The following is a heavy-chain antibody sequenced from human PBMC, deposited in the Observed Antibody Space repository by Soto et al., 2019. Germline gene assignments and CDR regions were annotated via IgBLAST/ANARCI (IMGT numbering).Heavy chain of an antibody. CDR3: ACGGNFIVY. CDR1: GFTFSTYW. J-gene: IGHJ4*02. Sequence: EVQLVESGGGLVQPGGSLRLPCAASGFTFSTYWMTWVRQPPGKGLEWVASINQDGSERYYVDSVRGRFTISRDNAKNSLYLQMYSLRAEDTAVYYCACGGNFIVYWGQGTLVTVSP. V-gene: IGHV3-7*01. CDR2: INQDGSER. D-gene: IGHD3-16*01.